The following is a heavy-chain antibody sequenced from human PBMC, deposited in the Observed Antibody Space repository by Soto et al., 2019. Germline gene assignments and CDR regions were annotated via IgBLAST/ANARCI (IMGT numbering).Heavy chain of an antibody. CDR3: ARRGGSPVDWYFDL. CDR2: IYYSGST. CDR1: GGSISSSSYY. J-gene: IGHJ2*01. V-gene: IGHV4-39*01. Sequence: QLQLQESGPGLVKPSETLSLTCTVAGGSISSSSYYWGWIRQPPGKGLEWIGSIYYSGSTYYNQSLKSRVTISVDTSKNQFSLKLSSVTAADTAVYDCARRGGSPVDWYFDLWGRGTLVTVSS. D-gene: IGHD3-16*01.